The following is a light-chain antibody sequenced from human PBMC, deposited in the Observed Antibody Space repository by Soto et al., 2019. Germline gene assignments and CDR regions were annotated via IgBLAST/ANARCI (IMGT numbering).Light chain of an antibody. Sequence: QSVLTQPPSVSGAPGQRVTISCTGSNSNIGAGYDVHWYQQLPGTAPKLLIYSNNQRPSGVPDRFSGSKSGTSASLAISGLQSEDEADYYCAAWDDSLNGSYVFGTGTKVT. J-gene: IGLJ1*01. CDR2: SNN. V-gene: IGLV1-44*01. CDR1: NSNIGAGYD. CDR3: AAWDDSLNGSYV.